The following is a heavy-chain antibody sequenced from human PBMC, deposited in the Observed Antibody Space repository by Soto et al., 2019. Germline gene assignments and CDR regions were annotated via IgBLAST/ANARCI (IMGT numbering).Heavy chain of an antibody. CDR1: GFTFGSYA. J-gene: IGHJ6*03. D-gene: IGHD3-16*01. CDR3: AKFRGPSYSYYSMDV. Sequence: ESGGGLVQPGGSLRLSCAASGFTFGSYAMNWLRQAPGRGLECVSFISGSGRTTYYADSVKGRFTVSRDNSKNTLYLPMNSLRAEDTALYYCAKFRGPSYSYYSMDVWGKGTTVTVSS. CDR2: ISGSGRTT. V-gene: IGHV3-23*01.